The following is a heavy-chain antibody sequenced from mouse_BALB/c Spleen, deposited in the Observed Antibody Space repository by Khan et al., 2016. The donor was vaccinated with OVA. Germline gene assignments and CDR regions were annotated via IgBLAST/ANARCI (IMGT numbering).Heavy chain of an antibody. CDR2: ISSGGSYT. J-gene: IGHJ2*01. CDR1: GFTFSSYG. CDR3: SRQPVYYGSRSYFDY. Sequence: EVELVESGGDSVKPGGSLKLSCAASGFTFSSYGMSWVRRTPDKRLEWVATISSGGSYTYYPDSVKGRFTISRDNANNTLYLQMSSLKSEDTARYYCSRQPVYYGSRSYFDYWGQGTTLTVSS. D-gene: IGHD1-1*01. V-gene: IGHV5-6*01.